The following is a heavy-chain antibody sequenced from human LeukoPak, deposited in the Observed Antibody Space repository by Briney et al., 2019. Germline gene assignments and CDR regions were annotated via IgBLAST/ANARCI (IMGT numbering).Heavy chain of an antibody. CDR3: ARVPGTQAFDI. D-gene: IGHD1-1*01. J-gene: IGHJ3*02. V-gene: IGHV4-30-4*01. CDR1: GGSISSGDYY. Sequence: PSETLSLTCTVSGGSISSGDYYWSWIRQPPGKGLEWIGYIYYSGSTYYNPSLKSRVTISVDTSKNQFSLKLSSVTAADTAVYYCARVPGTQAFDIWGQGTMVTVSS. CDR2: IYYSGST.